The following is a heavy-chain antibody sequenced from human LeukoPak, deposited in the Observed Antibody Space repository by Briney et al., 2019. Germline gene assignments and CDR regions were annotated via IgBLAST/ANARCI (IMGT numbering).Heavy chain of an antibody. V-gene: IGHV4-59*08. CDR3: ARHGAVVPASIGAFDI. D-gene: IGHD2-2*01. CDR2: IYYSGST. CDR1: GGSISSYY. J-gene: IGHJ3*02. Sequence: SETLSLTCTVSGGSISSYYWSWIRQSPGKGLEWIGYIYYSGSTNYNPSLKSRVTISVDTSKNQFSLKLSSVTAEDTTVYYCARHGAVVPASIGAFDIWGQGTMVTVSS.